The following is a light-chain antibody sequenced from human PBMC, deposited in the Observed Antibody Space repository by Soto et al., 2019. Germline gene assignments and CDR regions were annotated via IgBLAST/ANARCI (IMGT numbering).Light chain of an antibody. Sequence: EIVMTQSPATLSVSPGERATLSCRASQSVSKNLAWYQVKPGQAPRLLIYGASTRATGIPDRFSGSGSGTEFTLTISSLQSEDFAVYYCQQYNTWPGFGPGIKVDVK. CDR1: QSVSKN. V-gene: IGKV3-15*01. CDR3: QQYNTWPG. CDR2: GAS. J-gene: IGKJ3*01.